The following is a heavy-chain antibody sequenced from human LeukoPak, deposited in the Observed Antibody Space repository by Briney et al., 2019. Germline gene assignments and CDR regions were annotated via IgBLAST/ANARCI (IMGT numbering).Heavy chain of an antibody. CDR2: ISGDGGST. D-gene: IGHD2-2*01. CDR3: AKDNWLCSSTSCPTPYYYYGMDV. Sequence: GGSLRLSCAASGFTFDDYAMHWVRQAPGKGLEWVSLISGDGGSTYYADSVKGRFTISRDNSKNSLYLQMNSLRTEDTALYYCAKDNWLCSSTSCPTPYYYYGMDVWGQGTTVTVSS. V-gene: IGHV3-43*02. J-gene: IGHJ6*02. CDR1: GFTFDDYA.